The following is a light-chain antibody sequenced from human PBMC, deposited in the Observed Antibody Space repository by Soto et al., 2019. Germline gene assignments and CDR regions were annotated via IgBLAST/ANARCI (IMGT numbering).Light chain of an antibody. CDR3: CSYAGRSTWV. J-gene: IGLJ3*02. V-gene: IGLV2-23*02. CDR1: SSDVGSYNL. Sequence: QSALTQPASVSGSPGQSITISCTGTSSDVGSYNLVSWYQQHPDKAPKVMIYEVSKRPSGVSNRFSGSKSGNTASLTISGLQAEDEADYYCCSYAGRSTWVFGGGTKLTVL. CDR2: EVS.